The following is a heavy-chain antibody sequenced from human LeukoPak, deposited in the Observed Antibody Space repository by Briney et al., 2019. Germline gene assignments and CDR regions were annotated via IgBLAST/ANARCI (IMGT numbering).Heavy chain of an antibody. CDR3: AKDRRVVPAASAIDY. J-gene: IGHJ4*02. V-gene: IGHV3-23*01. CDR1: GFTFSSYA. Sequence: GGSLRLSCAASGFTFSSYAMSGLRQAPGKGLECGSAISGSGGSTYYADPVKGRFTISRDNSKNTLYLQMTSLRAEDTAVYYCAKDRRVVPAASAIDYWGQGTLVTVSS. D-gene: IGHD2-2*01. CDR2: ISGSGGST.